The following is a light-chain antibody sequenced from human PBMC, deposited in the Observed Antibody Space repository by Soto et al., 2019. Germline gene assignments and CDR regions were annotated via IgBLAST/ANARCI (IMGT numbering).Light chain of an antibody. CDR2: GAS. CDR3: QQYSSLWT. Sequence: EIVMTQSPATLSVSPGARAPLSCRTSQSVSNNYLAWYQQKPGQAPRLLIYGASSRATGIPDRFSGSGSGTDFTLSISRLEPEDFAVYYCQQYSSLWTFGQGTKVDIK. CDR1: QSVSNNY. J-gene: IGKJ1*01. V-gene: IGKV3-20*01.